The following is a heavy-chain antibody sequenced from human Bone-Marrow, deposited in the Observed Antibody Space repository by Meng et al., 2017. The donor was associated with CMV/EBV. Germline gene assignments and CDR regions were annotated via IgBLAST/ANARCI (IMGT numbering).Heavy chain of an antibody. D-gene: IGHD4-11*01. CDR2: MNPNSGNT. CDR3: AAARGYDYSNYGWFDP. Sequence: ASVKVSCKASGYTFTSYDINWVRQATGQGLEWMGWMNPNSGNTGYEQKFQERVTITRDMSTSTAYMELSSLRSEDTAVYYCAAARGYDYSNYGWFDPWGQGTLVTVSS. V-gene: IGHV1-8*03. CDR1: GYTFTSYD. J-gene: IGHJ5*02.